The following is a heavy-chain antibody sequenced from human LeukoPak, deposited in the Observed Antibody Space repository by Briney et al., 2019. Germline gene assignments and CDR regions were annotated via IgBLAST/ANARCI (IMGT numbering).Heavy chain of an antibody. V-gene: IGHV3-48*03. D-gene: IGHD2-2*01. CDR1: GFTFSSYE. CDR2: ISSSGTTI. CDR3: ARRYCSITSSLIDY. J-gene: IGHJ4*02. Sequence: GGSLRLSCAASGFTFSSYEMNWVRQAAGKGLEWVSYISSSGTTIYYADPVKGGFTTSRDNAKNSLHMQMNSTRADDTAVYYGARRYCSITSSLIDYWGQGTLVTVSS.